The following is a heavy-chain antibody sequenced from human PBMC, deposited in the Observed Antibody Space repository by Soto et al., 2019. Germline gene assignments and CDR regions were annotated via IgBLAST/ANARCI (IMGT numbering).Heavy chain of an antibody. CDR3: ARDSRPNYDFWSGYYASGWFDP. CDR1: GFTFSSYG. J-gene: IGHJ5*02. Sequence: QVQLVESGGGVVQPGRSLRLSCAASGFTFSSYGMHWVRQAPGKGLEWVAVISYDGSNKYYADSVKGRFTISRDNSKNTLYLQMNSLRAEDTAVYYCARDSRPNYDFWSGYYASGWFDPWGQGTLVTVSS. CDR2: ISYDGSNK. D-gene: IGHD3-3*01. V-gene: IGHV3-30-3*01.